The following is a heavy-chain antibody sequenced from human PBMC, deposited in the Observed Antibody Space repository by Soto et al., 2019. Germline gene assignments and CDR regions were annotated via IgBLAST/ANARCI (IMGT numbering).Heavy chain of an antibody. V-gene: IGHV4-30-2*01. Sequence: PSETLSLTCAVSGGSISSGGYSWSWIRQPPGKGLEWIGYIYHSGSTSYNPSLKSRVPISVDRSKNQSSLKLSSVTAADTAVYYCASAPGDAFDIWGQGTMVTVSS. CDR1: GGSISSGGYS. CDR3: ASAPGDAFDI. J-gene: IGHJ3*02. CDR2: IYHSGST.